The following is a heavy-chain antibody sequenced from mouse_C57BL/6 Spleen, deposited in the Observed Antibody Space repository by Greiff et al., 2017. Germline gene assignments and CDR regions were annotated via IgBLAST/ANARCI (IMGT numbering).Heavy chain of an antibody. V-gene: IGHV2-2*01. D-gene: IGHD1-1*01. CDR2: IWRGGSA. CDR3: AKSYDGSSYMDY. Sequence: QVQLQQSGPGLVQPSQSLSITCTVSGFSLTSYGVHWVRQSPGKGLEWLGVIWRGGSAAYNADFISRLSISKDNSKSTVFFKMNSLQADDTAIYYCAKSYDGSSYMDYWGQGTSVTVSS. CDR1: GFSLTSYG. J-gene: IGHJ4*01.